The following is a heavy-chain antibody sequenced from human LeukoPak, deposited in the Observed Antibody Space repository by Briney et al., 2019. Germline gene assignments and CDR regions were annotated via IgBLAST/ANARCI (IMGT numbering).Heavy chain of an antibody. V-gene: IGHV3-7*01. CDR1: GFTFSSYW. J-gene: IGHJ6*03. CDR3: ARGTPPDDYYYYYMDV. CDR2: IKQDGSEK. Sequence: GGSLRLSCAASGFTFSSYWMSWVRQAPGKGLEWVANIKQDGSEKYYVDSVKGRFTISRDNSKNTLYLQMNSLRVEDTAVYYCARGTPPDDYYYYYMDVWGKGTTVTVSS. D-gene: IGHD1-14*01.